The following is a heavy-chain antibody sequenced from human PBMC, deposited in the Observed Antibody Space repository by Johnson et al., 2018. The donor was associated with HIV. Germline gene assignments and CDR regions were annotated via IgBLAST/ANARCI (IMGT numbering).Heavy chain of an antibody. J-gene: IGHJ3*02. CDR2: IKQDGSEK. D-gene: IGHD6-13*01. CDR1: GFTFSSYW. Sequence: VQLVESGGGVVQPGRSLRLSCAASGFTFSSYWMSWVRQAPGKGLEWVANIKQDGSEKYYVDSVKGRFTISRDSSKNTLFLQMNSLRAEDTAVYYCARDFRYSSSWYDAFDIWGQGTMVTVSS. CDR3: ARDFRYSSSWYDAFDI. V-gene: IGHV3-7*01.